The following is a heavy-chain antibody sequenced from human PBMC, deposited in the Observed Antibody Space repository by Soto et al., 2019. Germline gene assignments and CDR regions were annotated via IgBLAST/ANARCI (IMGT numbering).Heavy chain of an antibody. Sequence: SETLSLTCIVSGGSISSGSHYWGWVRQPPGKGPEWIGSIYYSGTTYYNPSLKSRVNISVDASKNQFSLKLSSVIAADTAVYYCARHGRSASYYNHFDYWGQGTLVTVSS. D-gene: IGHD3-10*01. CDR3: ARHGRSASYYNHFDY. J-gene: IGHJ4*02. CDR1: GGSISSGSHY. V-gene: IGHV4-39*01. CDR2: IYYSGTT.